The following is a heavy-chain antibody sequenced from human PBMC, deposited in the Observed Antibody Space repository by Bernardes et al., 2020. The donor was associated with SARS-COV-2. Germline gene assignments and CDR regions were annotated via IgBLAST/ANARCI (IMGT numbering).Heavy chain of an antibody. J-gene: IGHJ4*02. CDR3: ARAAEWLFDY. V-gene: IGHV3-33*01. D-gene: IGHD3-3*01. CDR2: IWYDGSNK. CDR1: GFTFSSYC. Sequence: GGSLRLSCAASGFTFSSYCMHWVRQAPGKGLEWVAFIWYDGSNKYYADSVKGRFTISRYNSKNTLYLQMNIRRAEDTAVYYCARAAEWLFDYWGQGTLVTVS.